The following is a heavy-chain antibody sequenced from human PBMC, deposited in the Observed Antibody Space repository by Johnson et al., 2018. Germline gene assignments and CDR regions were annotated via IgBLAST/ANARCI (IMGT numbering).Heavy chain of an antibody. CDR2: ISYDGSIK. D-gene: IGHD3-10*01. J-gene: IGHJ6*03. CDR1: GFTFSSYG. CDR3: AKDRGAAPYYYYYMDV. Sequence: VQLVESGGGVVQPGRSLRLSCAASGFTFSSYGMHWVRQAPGKGLEWVAVISYDGSIKYFADSVKGRFPISRDNSKNTLYLQMNSLRAEDTTAVYYCAKDRGAAPYYYYYMDVWGKGTTVTVSS. V-gene: IGHV3-30*18.